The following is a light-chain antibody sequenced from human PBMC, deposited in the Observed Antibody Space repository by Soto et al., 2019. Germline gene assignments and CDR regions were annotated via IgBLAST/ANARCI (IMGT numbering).Light chain of an antibody. CDR1: HSVISY. V-gene: IGKV3-20*01. J-gene: IGKJ1*01. Sequence: ENGLTQSPATLSLSPGERATLSCRASHSVISYLAWYQQEPVQAPRLLIYCSSSSATGIPDRFSGSGSGADFTLKIRRLEPEDFAVSYCQESGSSTWTVGQG. CDR2: CSS. CDR3: QESGSSTWT.